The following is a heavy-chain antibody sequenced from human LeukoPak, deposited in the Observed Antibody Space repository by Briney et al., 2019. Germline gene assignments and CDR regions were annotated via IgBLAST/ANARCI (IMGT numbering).Heavy chain of an antibody. Sequence: GGSLRLSCAASGFTFSSYAMSWVRQAPGKGLGWVSAISGSGGSTYYADSVKGRFTISRDNSKNTLYLQMNSLRAEDTAVYYCARAKWELLTDYWGQGTLVTVSS. CDR1: GFTFSSYA. D-gene: IGHD1-26*01. CDR2: ISGSGGST. V-gene: IGHV3-23*01. CDR3: ARAKWELLTDY. J-gene: IGHJ4*02.